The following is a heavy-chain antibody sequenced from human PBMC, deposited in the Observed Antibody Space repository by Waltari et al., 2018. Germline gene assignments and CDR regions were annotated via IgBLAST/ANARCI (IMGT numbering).Heavy chain of an antibody. CDR3: ARALYSSSWTPDY. Sequence: QVQLVESGGGVVQPGRCLRLSCAASGFTFSSYGMHWVRQAPGKGLEWVAVIWYDGSNKYYADSVKGRFTISRDNSKNTLYLQMNSLRAEDTAVYYCARALYSSSWTPDYWGQGTLVTVSS. V-gene: IGHV3-33*01. D-gene: IGHD6-13*01. CDR2: IWYDGSNK. J-gene: IGHJ4*02. CDR1: GFTFSSYG.